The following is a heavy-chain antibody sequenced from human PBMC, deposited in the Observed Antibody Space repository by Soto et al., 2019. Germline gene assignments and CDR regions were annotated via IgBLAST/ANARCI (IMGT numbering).Heavy chain of an antibody. CDR3: ARALYESSDYYYFDY. D-gene: IGHD3-22*01. CDR1: EYTSSNYY. Sequence: ASVKVSCKASEYTSSNYYIHWVRQAPGQGLGWMGIIDPSGGSTTYAQKFRGRVTMTRDTSTSTIYMELSSLRSEDTAVYFCARALYESSDYYYFDYWGQGTLVTVSS. J-gene: IGHJ4*02. CDR2: IDPSGGST. V-gene: IGHV1-46*01.